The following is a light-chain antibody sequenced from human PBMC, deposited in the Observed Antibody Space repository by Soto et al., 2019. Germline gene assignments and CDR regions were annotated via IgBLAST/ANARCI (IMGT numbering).Light chain of an antibody. Sequence: EIVLTQSPGTLSLSPGERATLSCRTSQSVSNNYLAWYQQKPGQAPRLLIYGASSRATGVPDRFSGSGSGTDFTLSISRLEPEDFAVYYCQQYSNLWTFDQGTKVEIK. J-gene: IGKJ1*01. V-gene: IGKV3-20*01. CDR1: QSVSNNY. CDR3: QQYSNLWT. CDR2: GAS.